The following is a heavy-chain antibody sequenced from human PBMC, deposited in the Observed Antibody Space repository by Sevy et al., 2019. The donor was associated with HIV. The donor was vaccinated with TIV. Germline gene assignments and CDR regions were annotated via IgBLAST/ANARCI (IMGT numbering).Heavy chain of an antibody. CDR2: INQDGREK. J-gene: IGHJ4*02. CDR3: AREKGSSHFDY. CDR1: GFTFSKDW. Sequence: GGSLRLSCAASGFTFSKDWMSWVRQAPGKGLEWVANINQDGREKYYMDSVKGRLTLSRDNGKNSPYLQMNSLRAEDTAVYYCAREKGSSHFDYWGQGTLVTVSS. D-gene: IGHD3-10*01. V-gene: IGHV3-7*01.